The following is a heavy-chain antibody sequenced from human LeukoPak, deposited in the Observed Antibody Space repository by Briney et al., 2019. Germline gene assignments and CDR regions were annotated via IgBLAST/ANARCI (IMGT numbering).Heavy chain of an antibody. D-gene: IGHD6-13*01. V-gene: IGHV3-7*01. CDR1: GFTFSSYW. CDR3: ARGDKQLVFNRNKGGFDP. CDR2: INQDGGEK. Sequence: PGGSLRLSCAASGFTFSSYWMSWVRQAPGKGLEWVANINQDGGEKYCVDSVKGRFTISRDNAKNSLYLQMNSLRAEDTAVYYCARGDKQLVFNRNKGGFDPWGQGTLVTVSS. J-gene: IGHJ5*02.